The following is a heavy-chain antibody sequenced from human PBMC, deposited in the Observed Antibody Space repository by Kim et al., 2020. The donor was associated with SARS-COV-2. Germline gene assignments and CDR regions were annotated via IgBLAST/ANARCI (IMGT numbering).Heavy chain of an antibody. CDR1: GGSFSGYY. V-gene: IGHV4-34*01. CDR3: ARGGYYYGSGSYSPYYYYYGIDV. Sequence: SETLSLTCAVYGGSFSGYYWSWIRQPPGKGLEWIGEINHSGSTNYNPSLKSRVTISVDTSKNQFSLKLSSVTAADTAVYYCARGGYYYGSGSYSPYYYYYGIDVWGQGTTVTVSS. D-gene: IGHD3-10*01. J-gene: IGHJ6*02. CDR2: INHSGST.